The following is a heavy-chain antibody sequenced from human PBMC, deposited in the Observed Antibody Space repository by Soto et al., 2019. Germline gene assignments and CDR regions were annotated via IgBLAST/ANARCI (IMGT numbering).Heavy chain of an antibody. D-gene: IGHD2-15*01. Sequence: EVQLLESGGGLVQPGGSLRLSCAASGFTFSSYAMSWVRQAPGKGLEWVSAISGSGGSTYYADSVQGRFTISRDNSKNTLYLQMTSLRAEDTAVYYCAKHSYCSGGSCHSVFDYWGQGTLVTVSS. J-gene: IGHJ4*02. V-gene: IGHV3-23*01. CDR1: GFTFSSYA. CDR3: AKHSYCSGGSCHSVFDY. CDR2: ISGSGGST.